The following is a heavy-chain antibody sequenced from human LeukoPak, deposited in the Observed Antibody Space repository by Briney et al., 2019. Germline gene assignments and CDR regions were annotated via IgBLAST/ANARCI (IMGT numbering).Heavy chain of an antibody. CDR2: ISDSGDST. CDR1: GFTFSSYA. Sequence: GGSLRLSCAASGFTFSSYAMSWVHQAPGKGLEWVSAISDSGDSTYYADSVKGRFTIFRDNSKNTLYLQMNSLRAEDTAVYYCAKALGRTYFDYWGQGTPVTVSS. CDR3: AKALGRTYFDY. D-gene: IGHD2-15*01. V-gene: IGHV3-23*01. J-gene: IGHJ4*02.